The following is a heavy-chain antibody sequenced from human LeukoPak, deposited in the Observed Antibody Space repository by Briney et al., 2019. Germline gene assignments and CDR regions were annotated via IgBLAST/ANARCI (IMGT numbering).Heavy chain of an antibody. V-gene: IGHV4-34*01. CDR3: ASSPARYGMDV. J-gene: IGHJ6*02. CDR2: INHSGST. Sequence: SSETLSLTCAVYGGSFSGYYWSWIRQPPGKGLEWIGEINHSGSTNYNPSLKNRVTISVDTSKNQFSLKLSSVTAADTAVYYCASSPARYGMDVWGQGTTVTVSS. CDR1: GGSFSGYY.